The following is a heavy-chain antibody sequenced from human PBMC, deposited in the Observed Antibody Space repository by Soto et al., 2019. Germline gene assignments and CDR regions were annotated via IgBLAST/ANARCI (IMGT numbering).Heavy chain of an antibody. V-gene: IGHV4-39*01. CDR3: ARQGSY. Sequence: QLQLQESGPGLVKPSETLSLTCNVSGVSISDTSYYWGWIRQPPGKALEWIGTIYFNGNTFYNPSLKSRLTISVDTSKNQFSLRLTSVTAADTAVYYCARQGSYWGQGTLVAVSS. CDR1: GVSISDTSYY. CDR2: IYFNGNT. J-gene: IGHJ4*02.